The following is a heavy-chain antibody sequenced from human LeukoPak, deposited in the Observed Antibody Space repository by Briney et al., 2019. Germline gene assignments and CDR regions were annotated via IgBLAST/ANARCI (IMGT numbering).Heavy chain of an antibody. V-gene: IGHV3-43*01. D-gene: IGHD3-22*01. J-gene: IGHJ4*02. CDR1: GFTFDDYT. CDR3: AKGKYYDNSGYYAFDY. Sequence: GGSLRLSCVGSGFTFDDYTMHWVRQPPGKGLEWVSLIGGDGGITYYADSVKGRFTISRDNSKNSLYLQMNNLRTEDTALYYCAKGKYYDNSGYYAFDYWGQGTLVTVSS. CDR2: IGGDGGIT.